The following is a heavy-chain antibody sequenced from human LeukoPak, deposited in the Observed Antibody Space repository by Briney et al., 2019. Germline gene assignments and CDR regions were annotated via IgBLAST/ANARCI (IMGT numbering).Heavy chain of an antibody. V-gene: IGHV3-21*01. Sequence: GGSLRLSCAASRFTFSSYSMNWVRQAPGKGLEWCASISSSGSYIYHADSVKGRFTISRDNAKNSLYLQMNSLRAEDTAVYYCARGGYYGSGNDFRFDPWGQGTLVTVSS. CDR1: RFTFSSYS. J-gene: IGHJ5*02. CDR3: ARGGYYGSGNDFRFDP. CDR2: ISSSGSYI. D-gene: IGHD3-10*01.